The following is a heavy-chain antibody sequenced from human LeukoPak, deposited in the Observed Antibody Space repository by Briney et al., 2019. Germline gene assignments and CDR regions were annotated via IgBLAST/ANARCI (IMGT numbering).Heavy chain of an antibody. CDR1: GGSISNYY. V-gene: IGHV4-59*01. D-gene: IGHD5-24*01. CDR3: ARLRSGYNVFDS. J-gene: IGHJ4*02. CDR2: IYYGGST. Sequence: PSETLSLTCTVSGGSISNYYWNWIRQSPGKGLEWIGYIYYGGSTSYNPSLKSRVTISVDTSKNQFTLNLSSVTAADTAVYHCARLRSGYNVFDSWGQGTLVTVSS.